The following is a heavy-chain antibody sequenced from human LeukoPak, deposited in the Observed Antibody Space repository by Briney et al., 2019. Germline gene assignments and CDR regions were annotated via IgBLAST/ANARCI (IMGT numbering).Heavy chain of an antibody. J-gene: IGHJ6*03. D-gene: IGHD3-3*01. CDR3: AATITGGNYYYMDV. Sequence: GGSLRLSCAASGFTFSRSAMHWVRQAPGKGLESVSGITSGGGSIYYANSVKGRFIISRDNSKNTLYLQMGSLGAEDMAVYYCAATITGGNYYYMDVWGKGTTVTVSS. V-gene: IGHV3-64*01. CDR2: ITSGGGSI. CDR1: GFTFSRSA.